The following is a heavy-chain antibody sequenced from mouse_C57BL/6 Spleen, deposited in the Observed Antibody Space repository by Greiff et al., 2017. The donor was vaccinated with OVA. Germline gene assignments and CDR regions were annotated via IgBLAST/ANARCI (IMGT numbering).Heavy chain of an antibody. V-gene: IGHV1-26*01. CDR3: ARGPVSSGFDY. D-gene: IGHD3-2*02. CDR1: GYTFTDYY. Sequence: EVQLQQSGPELVKPGASVKISCKASGYTFTDYYMNWVKQSPGKSLEWIGDINPNNGGTSYNQKFKGKATLTVDKSSSTAYMELRSLTSEDSAVFYCARGPVSSGFDYWGQGTTLTVSS. CDR2: INPNNGGT. J-gene: IGHJ2*01.